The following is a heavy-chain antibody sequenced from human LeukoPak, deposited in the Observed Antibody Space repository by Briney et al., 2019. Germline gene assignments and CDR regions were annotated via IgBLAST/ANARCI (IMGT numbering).Heavy chain of an antibody. CDR2: VSGSGGST. D-gene: IGHD4-17*01. V-gene: IGHV3-23*01. J-gene: IGHJ3*02. CDR3: ARSLYGRDAFDI. CDR1: GFTFSSYA. Sequence: GGSLRLSCAASGFTFSSYAMSWVRQAPGKGLEWVSDVSGSGGSTYYADSVKGRFTISRDNSKNTLYLQMNSLRAEDTAVYYCARSLYGRDAFDIWGQGTMVTVSS.